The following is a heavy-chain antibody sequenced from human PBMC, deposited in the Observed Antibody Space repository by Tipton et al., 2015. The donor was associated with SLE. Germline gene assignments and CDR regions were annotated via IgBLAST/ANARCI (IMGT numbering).Heavy chain of an antibody. D-gene: IGHD2-15*01. CDR1: GGSISSGGYS. Sequence: TLSLTCAVYGGSISSGGYSWSCIRQPPGKGLEWIGYIYHSGSTYYNPSLKSRVTISVDTSKNQFSLKLSSVTAADTAVYYCARGRRGGSSPSENYYYGMDVWGQGTTVTVSS. J-gene: IGHJ6*02. V-gene: IGHV4-30-2*01. CDR2: IYHSGST. CDR3: ARGRRGGSSPSENYYYGMDV.